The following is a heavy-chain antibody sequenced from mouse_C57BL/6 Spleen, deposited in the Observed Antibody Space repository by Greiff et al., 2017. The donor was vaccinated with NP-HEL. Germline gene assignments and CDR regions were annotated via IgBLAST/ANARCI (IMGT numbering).Heavy chain of an antibody. CDR1: GYTFTSYW. Sequence: VQLHQPGAELVRPGSSVKLSCKASGYTFTSYWMHWVKQRPIQGLEWIGNIDPSDSETHYNQKFKDKATLTVDKSSSTAYMQLSSLTSEDSAVYYCARGYGYAMDYWGQGTSVTVSS. V-gene: IGHV1-52*01. CDR3: ARGYGYAMDY. D-gene: IGHD1-1*01. J-gene: IGHJ4*01. CDR2: IDPSDSET.